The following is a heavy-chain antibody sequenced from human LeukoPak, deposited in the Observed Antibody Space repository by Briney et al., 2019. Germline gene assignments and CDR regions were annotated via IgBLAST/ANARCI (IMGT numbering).Heavy chain of an antibody. CDR3: ARGRVKGYCSSTSCLNWFDP. J-gene: IGHJ5*02. CDR2: IRYDGSNK. Sequence: PGGSLRLSCAASGFTFSSYGMHWVRQAPGKGLEWVAFIRYDGSNKCYADSVKGRFTISRDNSKNTLYLQMNSLRAEDTAVYYCARGRVKGYCSSTSCLNWFDPWGQGTLVTVSS. CDR1: GFTFSSYG. D-gene: IGHD2-2*01. V-gene: IGHV3-30*02.